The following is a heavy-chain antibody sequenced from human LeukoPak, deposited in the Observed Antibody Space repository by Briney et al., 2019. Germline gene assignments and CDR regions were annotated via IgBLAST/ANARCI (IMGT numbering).Heavy chain of an antibody. CDR2: IYYSGST. V-gene: IGHV4-30-4*01. CDR3: ARERWTVTNPGSFDY. Sequence: SETLSLTCTVSGGSISSGDYYWSWIRQPPGKGLEWIGYIYYSGSTYYNPSLKSRVTISVDTSKNQFSLKLSSVTAADTAVYYCARERWTVTNPGSFDYWGQGTLVTVSS. CDR1: GGSISSGDYY. D-gene: IGHD4-17*01. J-gene: IGHJ4*02.